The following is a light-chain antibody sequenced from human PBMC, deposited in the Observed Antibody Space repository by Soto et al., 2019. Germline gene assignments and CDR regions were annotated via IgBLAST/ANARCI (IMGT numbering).Light chain of an antibody. CDR1: SSDVGGYNY. CDR2: EVS. Sequence: QSALTQPASVSGSPGQSITISCTGTSSDVGGYNYVSWYQQHPGKAPKLMIYEVSNRPSGVSNRFSGSKSGNTASLTISGLQAEDEADYYCRSYTSSSTLVVFGGGTNLTVL. CDR3: RSYTSSSTLVV. J-gene: IGLJ2*01. V-gene: IGLV2-14*01.